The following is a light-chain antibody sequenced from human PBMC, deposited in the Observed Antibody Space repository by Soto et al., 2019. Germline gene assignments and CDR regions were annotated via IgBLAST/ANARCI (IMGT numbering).Light chain of an antibody. CDR3: SSYTFSSAQV. CDR1: SSDVGGYKY. J-gene: IGLJ1*01. CDR2: DVS. V-gene: IGLV2-14*01. Sequence: QSVLTQPASVSGSPGQSITISCTGTSSDVGGYKYVSWYQQHPGKAPKLMIYDVSNRPSGVSNRFSGSKSGNTASLTISGLQAEDEADYYCSSYTFSSAQVFGTGTKLTVL.